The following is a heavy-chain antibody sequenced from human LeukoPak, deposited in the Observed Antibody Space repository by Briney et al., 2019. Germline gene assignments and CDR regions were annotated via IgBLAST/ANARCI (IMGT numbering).Heavy chain of an antibody. J-gene: IGHJ1*01. CDR3: ARGRVYCGGDCYSSEYFQH. CDR2: IYYSGST. Sequence: SETLSLTCTVSGGSISSYYWSWIRQPPGKGLEWIGYIYYSGSTNYNASLKSRVTISVDTSKNQFSLKLSSVTAADTAVYYCARGRVYCGGDCYSSEYFQHWGQGTLVTVSS. D-gene: IGHD2-21*02. CDR1: GGSISSYY. V-gene: IGHV4-59*12.